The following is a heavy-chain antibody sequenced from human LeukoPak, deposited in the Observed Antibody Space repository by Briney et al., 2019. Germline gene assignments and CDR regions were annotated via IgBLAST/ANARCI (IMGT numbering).Heavy chain of an antibody. CDR2: ISGSGGST. CDR1: GFTFSSYA. D-gene: IGHD4-17*01. CDR3: AKRVVSTVTTDYFDY. V-gene: IGHV3-23*01. J-gene: IGHJ4*02. Sequence: GGSLRLSCAASGFTFSSYAMSWVRQAPGKGLGWVSAISGSGGSTYYADSVKGRFTISRDNSKNTLYVQMNSLRAEDTAIYYCAKRVVSTVTTDYFDYWGQGTLVTVSS.